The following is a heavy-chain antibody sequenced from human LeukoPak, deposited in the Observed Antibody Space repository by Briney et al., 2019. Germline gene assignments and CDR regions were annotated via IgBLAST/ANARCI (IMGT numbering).Heavy chain of an antibody. CDR1: GGTFSSYA. V-gene: IGHV1-69*05. J-gene: IGHJ4*02. Sequence: GSSVKVSCKASGGTFSSYAISWVRQAPGQGLEWMGGIIPIFGTANYAQKFQGRVAITTDESASTAYMELSSLRSEDTAVYYCARGGSGAAIDYWGQGTLVTVSS. D-gene: IGHD2-2*02. CDR2: IIPIFGTA. CDR3: ARGGSGAAIDY.